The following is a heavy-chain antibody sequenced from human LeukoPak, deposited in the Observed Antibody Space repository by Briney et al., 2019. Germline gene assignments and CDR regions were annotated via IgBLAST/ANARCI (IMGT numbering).Heavy chain of an antibody. V-gene: IGHV1-46*01. Sequence: ASVKVSCKASGYTFTSYYMHWVRRAPGQGLEWMGLINPTGAGTTYAQKLQGRVTMTRDTSTSTFYMVLSGLRSEDTAVYYCARVVLPHYYYGLDVWGQGTTVTVSS. CDR3: ARVVLPHYYYGLDV. J-gene: IGHJ6*02. CDR1: GYTFTSYY. CDR2: INPTGAGT. D-gene: IGHD1-14*01.